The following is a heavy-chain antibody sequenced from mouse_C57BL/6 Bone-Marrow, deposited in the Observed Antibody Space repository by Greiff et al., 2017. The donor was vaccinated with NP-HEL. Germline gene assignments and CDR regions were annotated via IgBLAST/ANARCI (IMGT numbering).Heavy chain of an antibody. CDR1: GFSLTSYG. V-gene: IGHV2-5*01. D-gene: IGHD1-1*01. J-gene: IGHJ4*01. CDR3: AKNGSSYPYAMDY. Sequence: QVQLKESGPGLVQPSQSLSITCTVSGFSLTSYGVHWVRQSPGKGLEWLGVIWRGGSTDYNAAFMSRLSITKDNSKSQVFFKMNSLQADDTAIYYCAKNGSSYPYAMDYWGQGTSVTVSS. CDR2: IWRGGST.